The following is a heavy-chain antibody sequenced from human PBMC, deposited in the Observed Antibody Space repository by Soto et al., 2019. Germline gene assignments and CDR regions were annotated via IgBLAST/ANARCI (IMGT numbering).Heavy chain of an antibody. CDR3: ARVYGDYVISPDFDY. CDR2: MIPNSGNT. J-gene: IGHJ4*02. V-gene: IGHV1-8*02. CDR1: GGTFSSYA. D-gene: IGHD4-17*01. Sequence: ASVKVSCKASGGTFSSYAISWVRQAPGQGLEWMGWMIPNSGNTSYAQKFQGRVTMTRNTSISTAYMELSSLRSEDTAVYYCARVYGDYVISPDFDYWGQGTLVTVSS.